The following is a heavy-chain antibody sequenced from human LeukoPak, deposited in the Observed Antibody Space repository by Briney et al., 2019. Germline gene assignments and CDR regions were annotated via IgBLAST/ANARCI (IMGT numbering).Heavy chain of an antibody. CDR3: ARGSKKAFYYYYYMDV. Sequence: ASVKVSCKASGYTFTSYDINWVRQATGQGLEWMGWMNPNSGNTGYAQKFQGRVTITRNTSINTAYMELSSLRSEDTAVYYCARGSKKAFYYYYYMDVWGKGTTVTVSS. CDR2: MNPNSGNT. D-gene: IGHD4-11*01. CDR1: GYTFTSYD. J-gene: IGHJ6*03. V-gene: IGHV1-8*03.